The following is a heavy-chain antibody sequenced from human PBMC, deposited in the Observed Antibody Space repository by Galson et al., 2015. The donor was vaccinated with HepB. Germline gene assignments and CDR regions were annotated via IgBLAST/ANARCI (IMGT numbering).Heavy chain of an antibody. D-gene: IGHD1-26*01. CDR3: TKHSGSYHQPHDAFDI. V-gene: IGHV3-15*01. CDR1: GFTFSNAW. CDR2: IKSKTDGGTT. J-gene: IGHJ3*02. Sequence: SLRLSCAASGFTFSNAWMSWVRQAPGKGLEWVGRIKSKTDGGTTDYAAPVKGRFTISRDDSKNTLYLQMNSLKTEDTAVYYCTKHSGSYHQPHDAFDIWGQGTMVTVSS.